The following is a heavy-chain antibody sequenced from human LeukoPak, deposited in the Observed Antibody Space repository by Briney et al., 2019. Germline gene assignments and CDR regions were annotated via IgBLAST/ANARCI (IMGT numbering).Heavy chain of an antibody. V-gene: IGHV1-3*01. D-gene: IGHD5-24*01. CDR1: GGTFSSYA. CDR2: INAGNGNT. CDR3: ARGITRWLQVLDY. J-gene: IGHJ4*02. Sequence: GASVKVSCKASGGTFSSYAMHWVRQAPGQRLEWMGWINAGNGNTKYSQKFQGRVTITRDTSASTAYMELSSLRSEDTAVYYCARGITRWLQVLDYWGQGTLVTVSS.